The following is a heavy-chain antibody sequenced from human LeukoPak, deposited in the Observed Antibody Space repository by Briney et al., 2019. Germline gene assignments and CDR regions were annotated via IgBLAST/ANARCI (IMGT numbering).Heavy chain of an antibody. CDR1: GFTFSSCS. Sequence: GGSLRLSCAASGFTFSSCSMNWVRQAPGKGLEWVSYISSSSSTIYYADSVKGRFTISRDNAKNSLYLQMNSLRAEDTAVYYCARAPYSYGYPYYYYYYMDVWGKGTTVTVSS. CDR3: ARAPYSYGYPYYYYYYMDV. D-gene: IGHD5-18*01. CDR2: ISSSSSTI. V-gene: IGHV3-48*01. J-gene: IGHJ6*03.